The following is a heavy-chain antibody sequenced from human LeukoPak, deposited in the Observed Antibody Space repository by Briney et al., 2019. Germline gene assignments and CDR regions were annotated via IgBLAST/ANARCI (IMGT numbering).Heavy chain of an antibody. CDR3: AKGVTMVRGVNNHYYYYYMDV. J-gene: IGHJ6*03. Sequence: PGGTLRLSCAASGFTFSGYGMSWVRQAPGKGLEWVSAISGNGGATYYADSVKGRFTISRDNSKNTLYLQMNSLRAEDTAVYYCAKGVTMVRGVNNHYYYYYMDVWGKGTTVTVSS. CDR1: GFTFSGYG. V-gene: IGHV3-23*01. D-gene: IGHD3-10*01. CDR2: ISGNGGAT.